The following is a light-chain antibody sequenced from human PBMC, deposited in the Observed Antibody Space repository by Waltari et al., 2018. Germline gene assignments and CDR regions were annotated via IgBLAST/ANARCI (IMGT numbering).Light chain of an antibody. J-gene: IGKJ1*01. CDR3: QHYVRLPAT. CDR2: GAP. CDR1: QSVSRT. Sequence: ETVVTQSPGILSLSPGERATLSCRASQSVSRTLAWYQQKPCQAPRLLIYGAPTRATGIPNRFSGGGAGTDFSLTISRLEPEDFAVYYCQHYVRLPATFGQGTKVEIK. V-gene: IGKV3-20*01.